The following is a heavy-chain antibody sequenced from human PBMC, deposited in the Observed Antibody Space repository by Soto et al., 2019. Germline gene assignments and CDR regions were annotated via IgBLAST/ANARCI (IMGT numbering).Heavy chain of an antibody. CDR3: TATQWELRGPSY. J-gene: IGHJ4*02. Sequence: PGGSLRLSCEASGFSFVDFGLSWVRQTRGKGLEWVSSINGDGSSSHYADSVRGRFTISRDNSRHTLFLQMDSLRLEDAALYYCTATQWELRGPSYWGQGTLVTVSS. CDR2: INGDGSSS. CDR1: GFSFVDFG. V-gene: IGHV3-23*01. D-gene: IGHD1-26*01.